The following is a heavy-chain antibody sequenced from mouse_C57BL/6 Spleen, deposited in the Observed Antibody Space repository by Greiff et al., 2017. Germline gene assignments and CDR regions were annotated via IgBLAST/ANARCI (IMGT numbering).Heavy chain of an antibody. Sequence: QVQLQQPGAELVKPGASVKLSCKASGYTFTSYWMHWVKQRPGRGLEWIGRIDPNSGGTKYNEKFKGKAILTADKSSSTAYMELRSLTSEDSAVYYCTREAITAYDYGAWFAYWGQGTLVTVSA. CDR1: GYTFTSYW. J-gene: IGHJ3*01. CDR2: IDPNSGGT. D-gene: IGHD2-4*01. CDR3: TREAITAYDYGAWFAY. V-gene: IGHV1-62-3*01.